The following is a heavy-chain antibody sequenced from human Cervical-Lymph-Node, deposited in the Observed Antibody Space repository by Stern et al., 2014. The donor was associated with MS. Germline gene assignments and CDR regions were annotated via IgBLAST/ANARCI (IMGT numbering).Heavy chain of an antibody. CDR2: IAYDGSYK. V-gene: IGHV3-30*03. Sequence: VQLVESGGGVVQPGRSLRLSCAASGFTFSTYGMQWIRQAPGEGLEWVAVIAYDGSYKYYADSVKGRFTISRDNSKNTLFLQMNSLRAEDTAVFYCARDRRAFLDYWGQGTHVAVSS. CDR3: ARDRRAFLDY. J-gene: IGHJ4*02. CDR1: GFTFSTYG. D-gene: IGHD2/OR15-2a*01.